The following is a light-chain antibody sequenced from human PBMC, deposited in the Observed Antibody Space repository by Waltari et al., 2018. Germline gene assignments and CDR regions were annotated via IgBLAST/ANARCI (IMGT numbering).Light chain of an antibody. V-gene: IGKV4-1*01. CDR3: QQYYTTRT. CDR2: WAS. J-gene: IGKJ1*01. Sequence: DIVMTQSPDSLAVSRGARATIHCKSSQSGLYSSNNKNYLAWYQQKPGQPPKLLIYWASTRESGVPDRFSGSGSGTDFTLTISSLQAEDVAVYYCQQYYTTRTFGQGTKVEIK. CDR1: QSGLYSSNNKNY.